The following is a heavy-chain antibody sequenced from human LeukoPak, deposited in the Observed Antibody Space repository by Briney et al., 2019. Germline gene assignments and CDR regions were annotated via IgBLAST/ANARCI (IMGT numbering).Heavy chain of an antibody. CDR1: GFTFSSYS. J-gene: IGHJ4*02. CDR3: ARSRFDIVVVPAAIGY. D-gene: IGHD2-2*02. CDR2: ISSSSSYI. Sequence: GGSLRLSCAASGFTFSSYSMNWVRQAPGKGVEWVSSISSSSSYIYYADSVKGRFTISRDNAKNSLYLQMNSLRAEDTAVYYCARSRFDIVVVPAAIGYWGQGTLVTVSS. V-gene: IGHV3-21*01.